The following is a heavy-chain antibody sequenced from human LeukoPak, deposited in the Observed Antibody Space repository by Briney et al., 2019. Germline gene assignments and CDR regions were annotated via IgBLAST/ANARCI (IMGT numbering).Heavy chain of an antibody. CDR1: GFTFSGYA. Sequence: GGSLRLSCAASGFTFSGYAMSWVRQAPGKGLEWVSAITTSGDNAYYVDSVKGRFTMSRDNSKNTLYLQMNSLGADDTAVYYCARDHDNFFDYWGQGTLVTVSS. CDR2: ITTSGDNA. J-gene: IGHJ4*02. D-gene: IGHD3-9*01. V-gene: IGHV3-23*01. CDR3: ARDHDNFFDY.